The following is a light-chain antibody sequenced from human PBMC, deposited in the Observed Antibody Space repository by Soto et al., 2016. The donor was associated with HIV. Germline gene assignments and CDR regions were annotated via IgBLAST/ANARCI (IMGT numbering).Light chain of an antibody. V-gene: IGLV3-21*03. J-gene: IGLJ2*01. CDR1: NIGRKS. CDR3: QVWDSSSDHPV. Sequence: SYVLPQPPSVSVAPGKTARITCGGNNIGRKSVHWYQQKPGQAPVLVVYDDSDRPSGIPERFSGSNSGNTATLTISRVEAGDEADYCCQVWDSSSDHPVFGGGTKLTVL. CDR2: DDS.